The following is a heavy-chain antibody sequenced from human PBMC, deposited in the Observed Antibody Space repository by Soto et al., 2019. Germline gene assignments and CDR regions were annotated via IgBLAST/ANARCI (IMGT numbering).Heavy chain of an antibody. D-gene: IGHD4-4*01. CDR3: ARDVQFQSFDY. J-gene: IGHJ4*02. V-gene: IGHV3-74*01. CDR1: GFTFSNYW. Sequence: GGSLILSCAASGFTFSNYWMHWVRQVPGEGLVWVSRIDNDGGRTSYADSVKGRFTISRDNAQNTLYLQMDSLRAEDTAVYYCARDVQFQSFDYWGPGTLVTVSS. CDR2: IDNDGGRT.